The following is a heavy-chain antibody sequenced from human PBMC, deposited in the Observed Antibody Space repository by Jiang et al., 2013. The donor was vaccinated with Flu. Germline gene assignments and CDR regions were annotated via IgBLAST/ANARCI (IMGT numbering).Heavy chain of an antibody. CDR3: ARTARIFDY. Sequence: SLTCSVSGDSTSGSYWSWIRQPPGRGLECIGYISYNGDTNSNPSLRSRVTISLDTSKNQFTLKLSSVTAADTAVYYCARTARIFDYWGQGILVTVSS. CDR2: ISYNGDT. D-gene: IGHD2-15*01. V-gene: IGHV4-59*01. J-gene: IGHJ4*02. CDR1: GDSTSGSY.